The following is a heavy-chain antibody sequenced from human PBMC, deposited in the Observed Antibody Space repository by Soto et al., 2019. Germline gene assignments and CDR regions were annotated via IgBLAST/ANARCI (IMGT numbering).Heavy chain of an antibody. V-gene: IGHV6-1*01. J-gene: IGHJ4*02. CDR2: TYYRSRWYN. CDR3: VRHNIVCTVHFFDT. Sequence: SQTLSLTFAISGGSESSNSAASHWIRQSPSRGLEWLGRTYYRSRWYNDYSLSLKSRITINPDPSTNQFSLHLSSVTPEDTAVYYCVRHNIVCTVHFFDTWGKATLV. CDR1: GGSESSNSAA. D-gene: IGHD3-16*02.